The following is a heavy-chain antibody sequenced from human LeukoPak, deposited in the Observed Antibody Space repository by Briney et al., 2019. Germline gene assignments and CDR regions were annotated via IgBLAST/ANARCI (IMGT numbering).Heavy chain of an antibody. J-gene: IGHJ4*02. CDR2: IYSGGST. Sequence: GGSLRLSCGDSGFTLRRNYMSGVRQAPGKGLEWVSVIYSGGSTYYADSVKGRFTISRDNSKNTLYLQMNSLRAEDTAVYYSARSGGYSGYDLDFDYWGRGTLVTVSS. CDR3: ARSGGYSGYDLDFDY. D-gene: IGHD5-12*01. V-gene: IGHV3-53*01. CDR1: GFTLRRNY.